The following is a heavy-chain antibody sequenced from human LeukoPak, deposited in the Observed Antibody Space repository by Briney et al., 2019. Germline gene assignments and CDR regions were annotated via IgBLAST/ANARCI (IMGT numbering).Heavy chain of an antibody. J-gene: IGHJ3*02. Sequence: GGSLRLSCAASGFTFSSYAMSWVRQAPEKGLEWVSAISGSGGSTYYADSVKGRFTISRDNSKNTLYLQMNSLRAEDTAVYYCATSYDFWSVGAFDIWGQGTMVTVSS. CDR1: GFTFSSYA. CDR2: ISGSGGST. V-gene: IGHV3-23*01. CDR3: ATSYDFWSVGAFDI. D-gene: IGHD3-3*01.